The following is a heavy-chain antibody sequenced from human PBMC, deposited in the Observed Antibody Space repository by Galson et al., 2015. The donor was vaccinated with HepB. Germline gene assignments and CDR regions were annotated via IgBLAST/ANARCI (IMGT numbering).Heavy chain of an antibody. Sequence: SLRLSCAAFGFTVSSNYMSWVRQAPGKGLEWVSVIYSGTSTYYADSVKGRFTISRDNSKNTLYLQMNSLRAEDTAVYYCARAVQRGVIILWGQGTLVTVSS. CDR3: ARAVQRGVIIL. V-gene: IGHV3-66*01. CDR1: GFTVSSNY. CDR2: IYSGTST. D-gene: IGHD3-10*01. J-gene: IGHJ4*02.